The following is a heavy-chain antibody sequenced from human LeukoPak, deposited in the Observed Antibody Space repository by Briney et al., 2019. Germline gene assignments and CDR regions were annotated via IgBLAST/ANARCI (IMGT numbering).Heavy chain of an antibody. CDR3: ARDLQTPGDCGDYGSPPNWFDP. CDR2: IYYSGST. CDR1: GGSISSGDYY. J-gene: IGHJ5*02. Sequence: PSQTLSLTCTVSGGSISSGDYYWSWIRQPPGKGLEWIGYIYYSGSTYYNPSLKSRVTISVDTSKNQFSLKLSSVTAADTAVYYCARDLQTPGDCGDYGSPPNWFDPWGQGTLVTVSS. V-gene: IGHV4-30-4*08. D-gene: IGHD4-17*01.